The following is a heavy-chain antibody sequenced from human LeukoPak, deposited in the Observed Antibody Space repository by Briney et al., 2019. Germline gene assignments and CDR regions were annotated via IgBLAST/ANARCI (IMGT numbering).Heavy chain of an antibody. CDR2: IFHTGST. CDR3: ARGRDSYGSGTYYFEY. CDR1: GGSISSGGYS. Sequence: SETLSLTCVVSGGSISSGGYSWSWIRQPPGKGLEWIGYIFHTGSTFYNPSLKSRITISGDRSKNQFSLKLSSVTAADTAVYYCARGRDSYGSGTYYFEYWGQGTLVTVSP. D-gene: IGHD3-10*01. V-gene: IGHV4-30-2*01. J-gene: IGHJ4*02.